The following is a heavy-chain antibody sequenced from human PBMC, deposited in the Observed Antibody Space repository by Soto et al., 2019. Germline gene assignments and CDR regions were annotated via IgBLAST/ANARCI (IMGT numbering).Heavy chain of an antibody. CDR3: ARMASFGSLNWFDP. Sequence: ASVKVSCKASGYSFTNNDVSWVRQATGQGLEWMGWMNPGSGDTGYAQKFQGRVTMTRDISIATAYMELSSLKSDDTAVYYCARMASFGSLNWFDPWGQGTLVTVSS. CDR1: GYSFTNND. J-gene: IGHJ5*02. D-gene: IGHD3-10*01. CDR2: MNPGSGDT. V-gene: IGHV1-8*01.